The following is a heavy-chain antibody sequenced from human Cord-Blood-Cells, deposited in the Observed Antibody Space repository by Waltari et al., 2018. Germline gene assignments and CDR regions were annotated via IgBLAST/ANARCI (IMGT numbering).Heavy chain of an antibody. CDR3: ARSFITGTTWAYFDY. Sequence: QVQLVQSGAEVKKPGASVKVSCKASGYTFTSYYMHWVRQAPGQGLEWMGIINPSGGSTSYAQKFQGSVTMTRDTSTSTVYMELSSLRSEDTAVYYCARSFITGTTWAYFDYWGQGTLVTVSS. D-gene: IGHD1-20*01. J-gene: IGHJ4*02. CDR2: INPSGGST. CDR1: GYTFTSYY. V-gene: IGHV1-46*01.